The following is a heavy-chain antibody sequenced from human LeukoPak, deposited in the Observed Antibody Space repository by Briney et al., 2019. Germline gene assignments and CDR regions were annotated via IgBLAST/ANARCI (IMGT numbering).Heavy chain of an antibody. CDR3: ARLGGYGYFDY. J-gene: IGHJ4*02. D-gene: IGHD5-12*01. CDR1: GGSIISYY. V-gene: IGHV4-59*01. Sequence: PSETLSLTCTVSGGSIISYYWSWIRQSPGKGLEWIGYIYYSGSTNYNPSLKSRVTISVDTSKSQFSLKLSSVTAADTAVYYCARLGGYGYFDYWGQGTLVTVSS. CDR2: IYYSGST.